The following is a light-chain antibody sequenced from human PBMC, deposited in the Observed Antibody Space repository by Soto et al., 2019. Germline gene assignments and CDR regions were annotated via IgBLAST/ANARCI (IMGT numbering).Light chain of an antibody. Sequence: DLQMTQSPSSLSASVGDRVTITCRASSSITTYLNWFQQKPGKAPKLLIYLASSLQSGVPSRFSGSGSGADFTLTISSLQPEDFATYYCQQSYTSPYTFGQGTKLEI. V-gene: IGKV1-39*01. CDR3: QQSYTSPYT. CDR1: SSITTY. J-gene: IGKJ2*01. CDR2: LAS.